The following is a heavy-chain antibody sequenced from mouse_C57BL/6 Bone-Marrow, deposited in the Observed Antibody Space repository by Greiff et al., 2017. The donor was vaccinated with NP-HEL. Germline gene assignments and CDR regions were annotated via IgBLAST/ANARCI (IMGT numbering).Heavy chain of an antibody. J-gene: IGHJ3*01. D-gene: IGHD6-2*01. CDR1: GFNIKDDY. CDR2: IDPENGDT. V-gene: IGHV14-4*01. CDR3: TSLWAWFAY. Sequence: VQLKESGAELVRPGASVKLSCTASGFNIKDDYMHWVKQRPEQGLEWIGWIDPENGDTEYASKFQGKATITADTSSNTAYLQLSSLTSEDTAVYYSTSLWAWFAYWGPGTLVTVSA.